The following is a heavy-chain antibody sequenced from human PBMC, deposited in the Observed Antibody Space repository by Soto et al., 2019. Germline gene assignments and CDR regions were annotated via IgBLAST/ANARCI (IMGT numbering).Heavy chain of an antibody. V-gene: IGHV6-1*01. CDR2: TYYRSKWDY. J-gene: IGHJ5*01. Sequence: SQTLPLTCYISGDSVSTNSATCDFIKLSPSRGLEWLGRTYYRSKWDYDYAASVKGRININPDTSNNQVSLHLDSVTPDDTAVYYCATLIGNSWLDSWGQGTLVTVS. CDR3: ATLIGNSWLDS. CDR1: GDSVSTNSAT. D-gene: IGHD2-8*01.